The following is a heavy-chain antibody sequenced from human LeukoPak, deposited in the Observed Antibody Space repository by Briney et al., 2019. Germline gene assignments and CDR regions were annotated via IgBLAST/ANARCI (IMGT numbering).Heavy chain of an antibody. Sequence: GGSLRLSCAASGFTFSSYAMHWVRQAPGKGLEWVAVISYDGSNKYYADSVKGRFTISRDNSKNTLYLQMNSLRAEDTAVYYCARAQGTLWSGYDGVFDYLGQGTLVTVSS. D-gene: IGHD5-12*01. CDR2: ISYDGSNK. CDR3: ARAQGTLWSGYDGVFDY. V-gene: IGHV3-30*04. CDR1: GFTFSSYA. J-gene: IGHJ4*02.